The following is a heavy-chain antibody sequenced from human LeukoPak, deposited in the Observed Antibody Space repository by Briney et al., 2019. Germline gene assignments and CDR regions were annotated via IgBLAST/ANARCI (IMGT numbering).Heavy chain of an antibody. J-gene: IGHJ4*02. V-gene: IGHV4-34*01. D-gene: IGHD2-8*02. CDR2: INDSGST. Sequence: PSETLSLTCAVSGASITIPDYYWSWIRQTPGKGLDWIGQINDSGSTNYNPSLRSRVTMSVDTSENQVTLQLRSVTAADTAIYYCASTYYDTGGFSPFDYWGRGTLVIVSS. CDR3: ASTYYDTGGFSPFDY. CDR1: GASITIPDYY.